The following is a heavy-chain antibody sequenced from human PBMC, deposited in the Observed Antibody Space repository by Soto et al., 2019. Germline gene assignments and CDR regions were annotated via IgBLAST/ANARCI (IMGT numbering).Heavy chain of an antibody. V-gene: IGHV3-48*02. CDR2: ISNSGSII. CDR3: VRVYASNSFDI. D-gene: IGHD2-2*01. Sequence: EVQLVESGGGLVQPGGSLRLSCAASGFTFSSYSMNWVRQAPGKGLEWVSYISNSGSIIHDADSVKGRFTISRDNAKNSLSLQMNSLRDEDTAVYYCVRVYASNSFDIWGQGTVVTVSS. CDR1: GFTFSSYS. J-gene: IGHJ3*02.